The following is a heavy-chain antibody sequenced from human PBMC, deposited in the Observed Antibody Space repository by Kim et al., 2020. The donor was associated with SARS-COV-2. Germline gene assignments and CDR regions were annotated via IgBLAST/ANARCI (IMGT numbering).Heavy chain of an antibody. Sequence: GGSLRLSCVASGFTFKNFVMSWVRQVPGKGLEWVSSISDSGSSLHYADSVEGRFTISRDNAKKTLHLQMNSLRAEDTALYHCVREGGFTGSIQYDVGMDVWGQGNPFTVSS. CDR3: VREGGFTGSIQYDVGMDV. V-gene: IGHV3-23*01. CDR1: GFTFKNFV. CDR2: ISDSGSSL. J-gene: IGHJ6*02. D-gene: IGHD2-8*02.